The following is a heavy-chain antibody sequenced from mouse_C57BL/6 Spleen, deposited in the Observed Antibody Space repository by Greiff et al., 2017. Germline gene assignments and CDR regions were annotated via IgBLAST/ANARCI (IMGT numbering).Heavy chain of an antibody. CDR2: ISSGGSYT. Sequence: EVKLVESGGDLVKPGGSLKLSCAASGFTFSSYGMSWVRQTPDKRLEWVATISSGGSYTYYPDSVKGRFTISRDNAKNTLYLQMSSLKSEDTAMYYCAKGGDDGYYDAMDYWGQGTSVTVSS. CDR1: GFTFSSYG. J-gene: IGHJ4*01. V-gene: IGHV5-6*01. D-gene: IGHD2-3*01. CDR3: AKGGDDGYYDAMDY.